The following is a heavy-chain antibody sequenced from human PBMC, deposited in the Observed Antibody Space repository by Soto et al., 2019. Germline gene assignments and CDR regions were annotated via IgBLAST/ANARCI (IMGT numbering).Heavy chain of an antibody. CDR1: GFTFSSYA. CDR2: ISYDGSNK. Sequence: SLRLSCAASGFTFSSYAMHWVRQAPGKGLEWVAVISYDGSNKYYADSVKGRFTISRDNSKNTLYLQMNSLRAEDTAVYYCARDVAKTTVYHWFDPWGQGTLVTVSS. D-gene: IGHD4-17*01. CDR3: ARDVAKTTVYHWFDP. J-gene: IGHJ5*02. V-gene: IGHV3-30-3*01.